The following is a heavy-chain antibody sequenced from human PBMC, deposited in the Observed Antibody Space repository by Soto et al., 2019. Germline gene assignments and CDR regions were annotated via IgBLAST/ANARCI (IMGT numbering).Heavy chain of an antibody. V-gene: IGHV3-30*03. Sequence: QVQLVESGGGVVQPGRSLRLSCAASGLTFSSSAMHWVRQAPGKGLEWVALISYDGSNKYYVDSVKGRFTISRDNSKNTLDLQMNSLREEDTSVSYCAAETTSYFYGMDVWGQGTTVTVSS. J-gene: IGHJ6*02. D-gene: IGHD1-1*01. CDR2: ISYDGSNK. CDR3: AAETTSYFYGMDV. CDR1: GLTFSSSA.